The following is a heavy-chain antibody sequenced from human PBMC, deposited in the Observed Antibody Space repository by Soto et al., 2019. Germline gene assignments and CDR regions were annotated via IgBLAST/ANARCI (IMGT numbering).Heavy chain of an antibody. CDR2: IKSKTDGGTT. D-gene: IGHD3-22*01. Sequence: PGGSLRLSCAASGFTFSNAWMSWVRQAPGKGLEWVGRIKSKTDGGTTDYAAPVKGRFTISRDDSKNTLYLQMNSLKTEDTAVYYCTTDITMIVVVSRRFDPWGQGTLVTVSS. V-gene: IGHV3-15*01. CDR3: TTDITMIVVVSRRFDP. CDR1: GFTFSNAW. J-gene: IGHJ5*02.